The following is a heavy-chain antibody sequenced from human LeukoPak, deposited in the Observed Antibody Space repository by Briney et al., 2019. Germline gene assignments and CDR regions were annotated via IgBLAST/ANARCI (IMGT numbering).Heavy chain of an antibody. J-gene: IGHJ4*02. Sequence: GGSLRLSCAASGFTFSSYSMNWVRQAPGKGLEWVSVIYSGGSTYYADSVKGRFTISRDNSKNTLYLQMNSLRAEDTAVYYCARVRLYSGGYCFFDYWGQGTLVTVSS. V-gene: IGHV3-66*01. CDR1: GFTFSSYS. CDR2: IYSGGST. CDR3: ARVRLYSGGYCFFDY. D-gene: IGHD2-21*01.